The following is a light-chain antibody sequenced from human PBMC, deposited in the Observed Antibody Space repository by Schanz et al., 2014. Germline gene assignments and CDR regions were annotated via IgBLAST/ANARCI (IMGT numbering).Light chain of an antibody. Sequence: QSALTQPASVSGSPRQSITISCTGTSSDVGGYNYVSWYQQHPGKAPKLMISDVSNRPSGVSNRFSGSKSGNTASLTISGLQAEDEADYYCNSYTSSSTHVVFGGGTKLTVL. CDR1: SSDVGGYNY. CDR3: NSYTSSSTHVV. CDR2: DVS. V-gene: IGLV2-14*01. J-gene: IGLJ2*01.